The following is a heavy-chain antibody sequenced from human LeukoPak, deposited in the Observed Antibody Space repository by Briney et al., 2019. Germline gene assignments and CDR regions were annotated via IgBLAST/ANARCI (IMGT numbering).Heavy chain of an antibody. CDR3: ARATDYFDY. Sequence: ASVKVSCTASGYTFTGYYMPWVRQAPGQGLEWMGGINPNSGGTNYAQKFQGRVTMIRDTSISTASMEMGRLRSEDTDEYYCARATDYFDYWGQGTLVTVYS. J-gene: IGHJ4*02. CDR1: GYTFTGYY. CDR2: INPNSGGT. V-gene: IGHV1-2*02. D-gene: IGHD1-1*01.